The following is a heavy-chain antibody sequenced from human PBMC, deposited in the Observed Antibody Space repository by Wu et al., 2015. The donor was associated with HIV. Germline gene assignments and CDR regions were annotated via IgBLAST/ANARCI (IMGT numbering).Heavy chain of an antibody. CDR3: ARGNYDFWAAHFADNWFDP. Sequence: QVQLVQSGAEVKKPGASVEVSCKASGYTFSDYYLHWIRQAPGQGLEWMGWINPKDGATDFARKFQGRVTMTRDTSFSTAYMNLISLTSDDTAVYYCARGNYDFWAAHFADNWFDPWAREPWSPSPQ. CDR1: GYTFSDYY. CDR2: INPKDGAT. V-gene: IGHV1-2*02. J-gene: IGHJ5*02. D-gene: IGHD3-3*01.